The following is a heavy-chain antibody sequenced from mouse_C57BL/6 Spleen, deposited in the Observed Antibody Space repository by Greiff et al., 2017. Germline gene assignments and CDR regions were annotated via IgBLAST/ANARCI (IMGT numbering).Heavy chain of an antibody. V-gene: IGHV5-17*01. CDR3: ARYGSSSYWYFDV. CDR1: GFTFSDYG. J-gene: IGHJ1*03. Sequence: EVQLQESGGGLVKPGGSLKLSCAASGFTFSDYGMHWVRQAPEKGLEWVAYISSGSSTIYYADTVKGRFTISRDNAKNTLFLQMTSLRSEDTAMYYCARYGSSSYWYFDVWGTGTTVTVSS. CDR2: ISSGSSTI. D-gene: IGHD1-1*01.